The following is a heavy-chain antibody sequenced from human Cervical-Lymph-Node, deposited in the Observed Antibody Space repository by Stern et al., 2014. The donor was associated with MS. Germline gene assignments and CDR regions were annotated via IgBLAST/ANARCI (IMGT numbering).Heavy chain of an antibody. CDR1: GFTFSTYA. J-gene: IGHJ6*02. D-gene: IGHD2-2*01. Sequence: EVHLVESGGGLVQPGGSLRLSCAASGFTFSTYAFSWVRQAPGKGLEWVSSISDSGVYRCYAYSVKGRFPISRDNSKSMLYLEMQSLRAEDTAVYHCAKDLGRGVVVVPLYGLDVWGQGTTVTVSS. V-gene: IGHV3-23*04. CDR2: ISDSGVYR. CDR3: AKDLGRGVVVVPLYGLDV.